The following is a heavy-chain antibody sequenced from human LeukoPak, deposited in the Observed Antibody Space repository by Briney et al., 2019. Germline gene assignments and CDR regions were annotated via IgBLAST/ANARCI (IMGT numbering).Heavy chain of an antibody. CDR3: ARGARYFDWLLYNAFDI. V-gene: IGHV4-34*01. CDR1: GGSFSGCY. J-gene: IGHJ3*02. Sequence: PSETLSLTCAVYGGSFSGCYWSWIRQPPGKGLEWIGEINHSGSTNYNPSLKSRVTISVGTSKNQFSLKLSSVTAADTAVYYCARGARYFDWLLYNAFDIWGQGTMVTVSS. CDR2: INHSGST. D-gene: IGHD3-9*01.